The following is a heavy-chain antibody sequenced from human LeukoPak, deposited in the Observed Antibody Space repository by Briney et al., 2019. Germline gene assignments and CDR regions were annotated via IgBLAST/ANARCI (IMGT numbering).Heavy chain of an antibody. Sequence: SETLSLTCTVSGGSISSSSYYWGWIRQPPGKGLEWIGSIYYSGSTYYNPSLKSRVTISVDTSKNQFSLKLSSVTAADTAVYYCARHGIAVAGHHYYYYGMDVWGQGTTVTVSS. CDR1: GGSISSSSYY. CDR2: IYYSGST. J-gene: IGHJ6*02. CDR3: ARHGIAVAGHHYYYYGMDV. V-gene: IGHV4-39*01. D-gene: IGHD6-19*01.